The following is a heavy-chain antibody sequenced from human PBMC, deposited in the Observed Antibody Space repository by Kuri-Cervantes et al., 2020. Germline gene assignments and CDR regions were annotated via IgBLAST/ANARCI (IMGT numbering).Heavy chain of an antibody. Sequence: LSLTCAASGFTFSSYGMHWVRQAPGKGLEWVAVISYDGSNKYYADSVKGRFTISRDNSKNTLYLLMNGLRAEDTAVYYCASPARGNYFEYWGQGTLVTVSS. D-gene: IGHD3-16*01. CDR1: GFTFSSYG. V-gene: IGHV3-30*03. CDR3: ASPARGNYFEY. J-gene: IGHJ4*02. CDR2: ISYDGSNK.